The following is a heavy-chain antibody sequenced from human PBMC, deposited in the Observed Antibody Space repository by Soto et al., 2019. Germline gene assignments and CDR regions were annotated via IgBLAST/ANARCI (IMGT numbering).Heavy chain of an antibody. V-gene: IGHV1-69*13. CDR2: IIPIFGTA. CDR1: GGTFSSYA. CDR3: ARRAAAGTGVWFDP. D-gene: IGHD6-13*01. Sequence: SVKVSCKASGGTFSSYAISWVRQAPGQGLEWMGGIIPIFGTANYAQKFQGRVTITADESTSTAYMELSSLRSEDTAVYYCARRAAAGTGVWFDPWGQGTLVTVSS. J-gene: IGHJ5*02.